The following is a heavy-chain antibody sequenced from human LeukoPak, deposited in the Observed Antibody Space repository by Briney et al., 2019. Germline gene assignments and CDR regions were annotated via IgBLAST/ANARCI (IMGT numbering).Heavy chain of an antibody. Sequence: GGSLRLSCAASGFTFTSYAMNWVRQAPGKGLEWVSSISSSSRDINYADSVKGRFTISRDNAWNSLYLQMNSLRAEDTAVYYCARDSDSSGHYYIDYFDYWGQGALVTVSS. V-gene: IGHV3-21*01. J-gene: IGHJ4*02. CDR1: GFTFTSYA. CDR2: ISSSSRDI. D-gene: IGHD3-22*01. CDR3: ARDSDSSGHYYIDYFDY.